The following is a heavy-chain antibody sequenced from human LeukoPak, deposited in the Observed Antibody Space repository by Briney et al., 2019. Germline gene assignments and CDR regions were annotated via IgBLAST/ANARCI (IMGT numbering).Heavy chain of an antibody. D-gene: IGHD3-10*01. CDR3: ARMYFGDYKDMDV. Sequence: ESGPALVEPTQTLTLTCTFSGFSLLTSGVSVTWIRQPRGRALEWLARIDWDDDKYYNTSLEARLTISKDTSKNQVILTVTDMDPVDSATYYCARMYFGDYKDMDVWGKGTTVTVSS. V-gene: IGHV2-70*11. CDR2: IDWDDDK. CDR1: GFSLLTSGVS. J-gene: IGHJ6*03.